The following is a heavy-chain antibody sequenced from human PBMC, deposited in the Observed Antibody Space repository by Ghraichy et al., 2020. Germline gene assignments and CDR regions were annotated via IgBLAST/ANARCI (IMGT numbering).Heavy chain of an antibody. CDR2: IKPSEDET. Sequence: ASVKVSCKASGYNFAKYWMHWVRQAPGQGLEWLGIIKPSEDETTYADTFQGRVTMTRDTSTNTVYMELSSLRSEDTAIYYCAREDGSFDYWGQGTLVTVSS. CDR3: AREDGSFDY. CDR1: GYNFAKYW. D-gene: IGHD3-10*01. J-gene: IGHJ4*02. V-gene: IGHV1-46*01.